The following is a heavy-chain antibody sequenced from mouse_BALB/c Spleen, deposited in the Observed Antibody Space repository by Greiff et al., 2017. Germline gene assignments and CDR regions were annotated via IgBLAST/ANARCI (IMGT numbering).Heavy chain of an antibody. Sequence: VQLQQSGAELVRSGASVKLSCTASGFNIKDYYMHWVKQRPEQGLEWIGWIDPENGDTEYAPKFQGKATMTADTSSNTAYLQLSSLTSEDTAVYYCNPHYYGNLDYWGQGTTLTVSS. V-gene: IGHV14-4*02. CDR2: IDPENGDT. J-gene: IGHJ2*01. D-gene: IGHD1-1*01. CDR1: GFNIKDYY. CDR3: NPHYYGNLDY.